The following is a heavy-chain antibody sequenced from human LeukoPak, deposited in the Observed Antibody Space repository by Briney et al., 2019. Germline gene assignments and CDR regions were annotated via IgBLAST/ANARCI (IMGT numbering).Heavy chain of an antibody. Sequence: ASVKVSCKASGYTFTSYDINWVRQATGQGLEWMGWMNPNSGNTGYAQKFQGRVTMTRNASISTAYMELSRLRSDDTAVYYCARDTNYYFDYWGQGTLVTVSS. V-gene: IGHV1-8*01. CDR1: GYTFTSYD. J-gene: IGHJ4*02. D-gene: IGHD1-7*01. CDR2: MNPNSGNT. CDR3: ARDTNYYFDY.